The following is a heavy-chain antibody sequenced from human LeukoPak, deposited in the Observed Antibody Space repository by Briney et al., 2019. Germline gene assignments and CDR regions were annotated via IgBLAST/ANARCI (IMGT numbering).Heavy chain of an antibody. CDR3: AREGEYPTTTQREYYYYMDV. CDR2: INHSGST. CDR1: GGSFSGYY. Sequence: PSETLSLICAVYGGSFSGYYWSWIRQPPGKGLEWIGEINHSGSTNYNPSLKSRVTISVDTSKNQFSLNLSSVTAADTAVHYGAREGEYPTTTQREYYYYMDVWGKGTTVTISS. D-gene: IGHD2-2*01. V-gene: IGHV4-34*01. J-gene: IGHJ6*03.